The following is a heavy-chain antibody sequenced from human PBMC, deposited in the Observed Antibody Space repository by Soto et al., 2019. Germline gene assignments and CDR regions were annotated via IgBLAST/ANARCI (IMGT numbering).Heavy chain of an antibody. CDR3: ARVNYYDSSGYYFPYGMDV. V-gene: IGHV6-1*01. CDR2: TYYRSKWYN. J-gene: IGHJ6*02. CDR1: GDSVSSNSAA. D-gene: IGHD3-22*01. Sequence: SQTLSLTCAISGDSVSSNSAAWNWIRQSPSRGLEWLGRTYYRSKWYNDYAVSVKSRITINPDTSKNQFSLQLNSVTPEDTAVYYCARVNYYDSSGYYFPYGMDVWGQGTTVTVSS.